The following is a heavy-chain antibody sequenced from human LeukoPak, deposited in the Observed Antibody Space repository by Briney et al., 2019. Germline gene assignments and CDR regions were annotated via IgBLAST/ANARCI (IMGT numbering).Heavy chain of an antibody. Sequence: GGSLRLSGAASGFTFVTSSMSWVRQAPGKGLEWVSSITDSGGNTFYADSVKGRFTVSRDNSKNTLYLQMTSLRAEDTAIYYCARERSTGFDDWGQGSLVTVSS. V-gene: IGHV3-23*01. CDR1: GFTFVTSS. J-gene: IGHJ4*02. CDR2: ITDSGGNT. CDR3: ARERSTGFDD. D-gene: IGHD7-27*01.